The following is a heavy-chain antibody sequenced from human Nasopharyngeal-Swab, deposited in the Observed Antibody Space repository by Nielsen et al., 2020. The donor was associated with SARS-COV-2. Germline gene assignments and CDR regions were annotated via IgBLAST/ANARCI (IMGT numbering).Heavy chain of an antibody. D-gene: IGHD6-13*01. CDR3: ARDRSPIYSSSWYYFDY. Sequence: GESLKISCAASGFTFSDYYMSWIRQAPGKGLEWVSYISSSSSYTNYADSVKGRFTISRDNAKNSLYLQMNSLRAEDTAVYYCARDRSPIYSSSWYYFDYWGQGTLVTVSS. V-gene: IGHV3-11*05. CDR1: GFTFSDYY. J-gene: IGHJ4*02. CDR2: ISSSSSYT.